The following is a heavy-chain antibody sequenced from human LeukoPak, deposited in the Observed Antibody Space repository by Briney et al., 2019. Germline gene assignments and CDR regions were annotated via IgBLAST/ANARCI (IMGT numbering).Heavy chain of an antibody. D-gene: IGHD4-17*01. CDR3: ARGPGDYDAFDV. CDR1: GFTFSSYS. J-gene: IGHJ3*01. V-gene: IGHV3-21*01. CDR2: ISSGSSYI. Sequence: GGSLRLSCSVSGFTFSSYSMNWVRQAPGKGLQWVASISSGSSYIFYAESVEGRFSVSRDNARNSVSLQMNSLRAEDTAVYYCARGPGDYDAFDVWGQGTKVTVAS.